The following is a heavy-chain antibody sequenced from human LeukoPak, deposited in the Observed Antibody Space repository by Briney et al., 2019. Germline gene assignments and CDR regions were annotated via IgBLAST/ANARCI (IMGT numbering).Heavy chain of an antibody. D-gene: IGHD6-13*01. V-gene: IGHV4-59*01. CDR3: ARAHPSSSWASYYYYMDV. Sequence: SETLSLTCTVSGGSISGYYWSWIRQPPGKGLEWIGFIYYSGTTNYNPSLKSRVTISVDTSKNQFSLKLSSVTAADTAVYYCARAHPSSSWASYYYYMDVWGKGTTVTISS. CDR2: IYYSGTT. J-gene: IGHJ6*03. CDR1: GGSISGYY.